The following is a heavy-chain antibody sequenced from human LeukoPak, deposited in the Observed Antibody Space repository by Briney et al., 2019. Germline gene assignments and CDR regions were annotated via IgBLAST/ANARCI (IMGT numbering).Heavy chain of an antibody. J-gene: IGHJ4*02. CDR2: IRYDGSNK. Sequence: GGSLRLSCAASGFTFSSYGMHWVRQAPGKGLEWVAFIRYDGSNKYYADSVKGRFTISRDNSKNTLYLQMNSLRAEDTAVYYCARDPRRYCSSTSCSYYFDYWGQGTLVTVSS. D-gene: IGHD2-2*01. CDR1: GFTFSSYG. CDR3: ARDPRRYCSSTSCSYYFDY. V-gene: IGHV3-30*02.